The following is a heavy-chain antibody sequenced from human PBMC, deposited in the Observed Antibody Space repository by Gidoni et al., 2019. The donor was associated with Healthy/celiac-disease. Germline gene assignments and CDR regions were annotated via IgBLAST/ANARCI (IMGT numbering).Heavy chain of an antibody. D-gene: IGHD3-3*01. Sequence: QVQLQQWGAGLLKPPETLSLTCAVSGGSFSGYSWRWGRPPPGKGPEWIGEINHRGRTNYNPALKSRVTISVDTSKNQYSLKLSSVTAADTAVYYCARGTERYYDCWSGPTGYFDYWGQGTLVTVSS. CDR1: GGSFSGYS. CDR2: INHRGRT. J-gene: IGHJ4*02. CDR3: ARGTERYYDCWSGPTGYFDY. V-gene: IGHV4-34*01.